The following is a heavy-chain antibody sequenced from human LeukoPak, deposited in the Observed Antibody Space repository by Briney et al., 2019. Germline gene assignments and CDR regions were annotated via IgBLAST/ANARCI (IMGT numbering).Heavy chain of an antibody. CDR3: ARGRYDSSGYSFDY. D-gene: IGHD3-22*01. Sequence: SETLSLTRTVSGGSISSYYWSWIRQPPGKGLEXXXYIYYSGSTNYNPPLKSRVTISVDTSKNQFSLKLSSVTAADTAVYYCARGRYDSSGYSFDYWGQGTLVTVSS. J-gene: IGHJ4*02. CDR1: GGSISSYY. CDR2: IYYSGST. V-gene: IGHV4-59*01.